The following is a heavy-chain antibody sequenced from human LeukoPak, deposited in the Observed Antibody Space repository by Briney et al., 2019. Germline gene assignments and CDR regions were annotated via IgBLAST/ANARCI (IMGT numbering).Heavy chain of an antibody. J-gene: IGHJ4*02. CDR1: GGSISSGGYS. V-gene: IGHV4-30-2*01. CDR2: IYHSGST. D-gene: IGHD2-2*01. Sequence: SETLSLTCAVSGGSISSGGYSWSWIRQPPGKGLEWIGYIYHSGSTYYNPSLKSRITISVDTSKTQFSLKLSSVTAADTAVYYCATLRGSSSAVFDYWGQGTLVTVSS. CDR3: ATLRGSSSAVFDY.